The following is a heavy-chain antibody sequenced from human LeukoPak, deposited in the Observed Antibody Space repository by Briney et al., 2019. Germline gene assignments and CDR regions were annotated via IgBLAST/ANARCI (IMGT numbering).Heavy chain of an antibody. J-gene: IGHJ4*02. CDR1: GHSFTSYW. CDR2: IYPGDSDT. CDR3: ARHMEDGYISPFDY. V-gene: IGHV5-51*01. Sequence: GESLKISCKGSGHSFTSYWIGWVRQMPGKGLEWMGIIYPGDSDTRYSLSFQCQVTISADKSISTAYLQWSSLKASDTAMYYCARHMEDGYISPFDYCGQGTLVTVSS. D-gene: IGHD5-24*01.